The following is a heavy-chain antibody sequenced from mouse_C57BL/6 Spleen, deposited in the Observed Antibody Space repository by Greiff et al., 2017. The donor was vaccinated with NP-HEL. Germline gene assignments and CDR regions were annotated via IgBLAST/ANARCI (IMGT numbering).Heavy chain of an antibody. V-gene: IGHV5-6*02. J-gene: IGHJ1*03. CDR1: GFTFSSYG. D-gene: IGHD1-1*01. Sequence: EVKLMESGGDLVKPGGSLKLSCAASGFTFSSYGMSWVRQTPDKRLEWVATISSGGSYTYYPDSVKGRFTISRDNAKNTLYLQMSSLKSEDTAMYYCASRGGSSYLWYFDVWGTVTTVTVSS. CDR2: ISSGGSYT. CDR3: ASRGGSSYLWYFDV.